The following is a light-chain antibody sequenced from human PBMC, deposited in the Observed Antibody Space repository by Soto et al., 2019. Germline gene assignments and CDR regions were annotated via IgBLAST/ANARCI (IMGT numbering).Light chain of an antibody. Sequence: QSALTQPPSASGSPGQSVTISCTGTSSDVGGYNFVSWYQQHPGKAPKFMIYEVSKRPSGVPDRFSGSKSGNTASLTVSALQAEDEADYYCSSYAGGIKWVFGGGTKLTVL. CDR2: EVS. CDR1: SSDVGGYNF. J-gene: IGLJ3*02. V-gene: IGLV2-8*01. CDR3: SSYAGGIKWV.